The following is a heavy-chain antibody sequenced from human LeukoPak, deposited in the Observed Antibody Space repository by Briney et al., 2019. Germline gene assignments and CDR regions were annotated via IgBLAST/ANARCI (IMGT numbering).Heavy chain of an antibody. CDR2: IYYSGST. CDR3: TQREYSYGYFDY. Sequence: SETLSLTCTVSGGSMSGYYWTWIRQPPGKGLEWIAYIYYSGSTNYNPSLKSRVTISVDTSKNQFSLKLSSVTAADTAVYYCTQREYSYGYFDYWGQGTLVTVSS. D-gene: IGHD5-18*01. CDR1: GGSMSGYY. J-gene: IGHJ4*01. V-gene: IGHV4-59*08.